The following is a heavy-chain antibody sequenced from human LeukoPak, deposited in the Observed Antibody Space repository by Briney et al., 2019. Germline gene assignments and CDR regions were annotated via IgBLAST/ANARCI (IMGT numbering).Heavy chain of an antibody. CDR2: IYYSGST. Sequence: PSETLSLTCSVSGGSISSYYWSWIRQPPGKGLEWIGYIYYSGSTNYNPSLKSRVTISVDTSKNQFSLKLSSVTAADTAVYYCARGRPYSTTSYYYYYYMDVWGKGTTVTVSS. CDR3: ARGRPYSTTSYYYYYYMDV. V-gene: IGHV4-59*01. D-gene: IGHD6-13*01. J-gene: IGHJ6*03. CDR1: GGSISSYY.